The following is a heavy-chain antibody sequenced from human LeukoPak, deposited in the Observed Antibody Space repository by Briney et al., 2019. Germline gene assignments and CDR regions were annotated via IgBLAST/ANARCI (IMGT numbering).Heavy chain of an antibody. Sequence: GGSLRLSCAASGFSFSSYAMSWVRQAPGKGLEGVSAISGSGSSTYYADSVKGRFTISRDNPKNTLYLQMNSLRAGDTAVYYCARGCSSTSCYTVFDYWGQGTLVTVSS. CDR3: ARGCSSTSCYTVFDY. CDR2: ISGSGSST. CDR1: GFSFSSYA. V-gene: IGHV3-23*01. D-gene: IGHD2-2*02. J-gene: IGHJ4*02.